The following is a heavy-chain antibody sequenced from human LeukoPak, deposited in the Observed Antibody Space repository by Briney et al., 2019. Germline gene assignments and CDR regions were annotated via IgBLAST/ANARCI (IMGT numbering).Heavy chain of an antibody. CDR1: GGSISSYY. CDR3: ARTTESHSWRTRYYFYYMDV. J-gene: IGHJ6*03. V-gene: IGHV4-59*01. D-gene: IGHD6-13*01. CDR2: IYYSGST. Sequence: SETLSLTCTVSGGSISSYYWSWIRQPPGKGLEWIGFIYYSGSTNYKPSLKSRVTISVDTSKNQFSLKLSSVTAADTAVYYCARTTESHSWRTRYYFYYMDVWGKGTTVTVSS.